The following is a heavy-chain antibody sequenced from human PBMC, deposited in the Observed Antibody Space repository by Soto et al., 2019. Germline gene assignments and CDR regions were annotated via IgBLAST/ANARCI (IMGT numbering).Heavy chain of an antibody. CDR2: ISTYTGNT. Sequence: QVHLVQSGAAVKKPGASVKVSCKASGYTFTNYDINWVRQAPGQGLEWMGWISTYTGNTNYAQKLQGRVTMTTDTSTSTAYMELRSRRSDDTAVYYCARGYYYGSGRPTPGGMDVWGQGTTVTVSS. J-gene: IGHJ6*02. D-gene: IGHD3-10*01. CDR1: GYTFTNYD. V-gene: IGHV1-18*01. CDR3: ARGYYYGSGRPTPGGMDV.